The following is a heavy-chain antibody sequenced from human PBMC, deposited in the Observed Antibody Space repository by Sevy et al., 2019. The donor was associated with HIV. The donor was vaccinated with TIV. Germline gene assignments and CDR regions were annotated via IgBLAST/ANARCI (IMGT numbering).Heavy chain of an antibody. J-gene: IGHJ3*02. Sequence: SETLSLTCTVSGGSINSDHWNWIRQPPGKGLEWIGYVYYTGGTNYNPSLKNRVTISVDRTKNQFSLKLTSMTAADTAVYYCARRNDFAIWGQGTMVTVSS. CDR3: ARRNDFAI. V-gene: IGHV4-59*08. CDR2: VYYTGGT. CDR1: GGSINSDH.